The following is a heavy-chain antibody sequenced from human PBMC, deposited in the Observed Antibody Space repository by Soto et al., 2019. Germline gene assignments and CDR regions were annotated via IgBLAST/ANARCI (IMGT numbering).Heavy chain of an antibody. J-gene: IGHJ4*02. D-gene: IGHD1-26*01. V-gene: IGHV4-59*01. CDR1: CGSIISYY. Sequence: SETLSLTCTFSCGSIISYYWSWIRQPPGKGLEWIGYIYYSGSTNYNPSLKSRVTISVDTSKNQFSLKLSSVTAADTAVYYCARIVGATKVVDYWGQGTLVTVSS. CDR3: ARIVGATKVVDY. CDR2: IYYSGST.